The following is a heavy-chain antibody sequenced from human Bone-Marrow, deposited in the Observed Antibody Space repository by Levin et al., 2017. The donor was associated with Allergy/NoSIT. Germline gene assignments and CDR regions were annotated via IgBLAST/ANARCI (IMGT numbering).Heavy chain of an antibody. CDR3: ARTQNWGSDYFDS. CDR2: IYYSGST. J-gene: IGHJ4*02. Sequence: SETLSLTCTISGASIGSSYWSWIRQPPGKGLEWIGYIYYSGSTKYNPSLKSRVTMSVDTSRNQISLKLRSVTAADTAVYYCARTQNWGSDYFDSWGLGAMATVSS. V-gene: IGHV4-59*01. CDR1: GASIGSSY. D-gene: IGHD7-27*01.